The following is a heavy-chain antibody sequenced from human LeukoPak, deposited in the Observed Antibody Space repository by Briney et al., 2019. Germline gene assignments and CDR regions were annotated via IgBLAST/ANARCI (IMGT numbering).Heavy chain of an antibody. Sequence: GGSLRLSCAASGFTFSSYSMNWVRQAPGKGLEWVSSISSSRSYIYYADSVKGRFTISRDNAKNSLYLQMNSLRAEDTAVYYCARVPSQQLGPFDIWGQGTVVTVSS. V-gene: IGHV3-21*04. CDR3: ARVPSQQLGPFDI. J-gene: IGHJ3*02. CDR1: GFTFSSYS. CDR2: ISSSRSYI. D-gene: IGHD6-13*01.